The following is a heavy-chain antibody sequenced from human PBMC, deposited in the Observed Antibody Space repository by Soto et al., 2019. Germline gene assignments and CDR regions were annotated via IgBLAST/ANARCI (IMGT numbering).Heavy chain of an antibody. CDR2: IYYSGST. V-gene: IGHV4-31*03. CDR1: GGSISSGGYY. CDR3: AREYYDVLTGYYWFDP. J-gene: IGHJ5*02. Sequence: TSETLSLTCTVSGGSISSGGYYWSWIRQHPGKGLEWIGYIYYSGSTYYNPSLKSRVTISVDTSKNQFSLKLSSVTAADTAVYYCAREYYDVLTGYYWFDPWGQGTLVTVSS. D-gene: IGHD3-9*01.